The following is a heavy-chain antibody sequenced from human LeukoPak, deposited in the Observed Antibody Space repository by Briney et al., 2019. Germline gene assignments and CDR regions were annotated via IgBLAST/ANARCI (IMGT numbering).Heavy chain of an antibody. D-gene: IGHD3-22*01. V-gene: IGHV3-23*01. CDR1: GFTFSSYA. CDR3: ARDPGPYDSSGYRAPHFDY. CDR2: ISSSGGST. Sequence: GGSLRLSCAASGFTFSSYAMSWVRQAPGKGLEWVSAISSSGGSTYYADSVKGRFTISRDNSKNTLYLQMNSLRAEDTAVYYCARDPGPYDSSGYRAPHFDYWGQGTLVTVSS. J-gene: IGHJ4*02.